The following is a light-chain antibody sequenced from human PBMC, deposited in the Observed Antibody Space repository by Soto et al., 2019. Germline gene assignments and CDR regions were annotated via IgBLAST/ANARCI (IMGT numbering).Light chain of an antibody. Sequence: EIVLTQSPVTLSLSQGERATLSCRASQSISSHLTWYQQKPGQAPRLLIYDTSSRATGVPARFSASGSGTDFTLTISSLEPEDSAVYYCQQRNNWPPMFTFGPGTKVHI. V-gene: IGKV3-11*01. CDR1: QSISSH. J-gene: IGKJ3*01. CDR3: QQRNNWPPMFT. CDR2: DTS.